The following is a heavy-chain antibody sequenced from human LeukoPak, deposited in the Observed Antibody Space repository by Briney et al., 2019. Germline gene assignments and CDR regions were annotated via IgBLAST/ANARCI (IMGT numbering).Heavy chain of an antibody. CDR2: ISYDGSNK. V-gene: IGHV3-30*18. CDR1: GFTFSSYG. Sequence: GGSLRLSCAASGFTFSSYGMHWVRQAPGKGLEWVAVISYDGSNKYYADSVKGRFTISRDNSKNTLYLQMNSLRAEDTAVYYCAKDGYYDFWSGYYLGGSYYYMDVWGKGTTVTVSS. J-gene: IGHJ6*03. D-gene: IGHD3-3*01. CDR3: AKDGYYDFWSGYYLGGSYYYMDV.